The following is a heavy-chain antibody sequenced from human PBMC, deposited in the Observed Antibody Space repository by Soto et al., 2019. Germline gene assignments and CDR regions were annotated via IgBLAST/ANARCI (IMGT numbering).Heavy chain of an antibody. CDR2: ISPYTGNT. CDR3: VMVDNYVTPTPQDV. Sequence: QVQLVQSGDVVKKPGASVKVSCKASGYIFVNYGIAWVRQAPGQGHEWMGWISPYTGNTHSATKIQGRLTMTTDTSTSTAYMDLGSLTSDDTAVYYCVMVDNYVTPTPQDVWGQGTTVTVSS. J-gene: IGHJ6*02. D-gene: IGHD3-16*01. CDR1: GYIFVNYG. V-gene: IGHV1-18*01.